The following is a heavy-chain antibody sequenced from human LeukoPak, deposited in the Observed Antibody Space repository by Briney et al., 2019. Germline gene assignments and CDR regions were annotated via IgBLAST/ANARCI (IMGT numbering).Heavy chain of an antibody. J-gene: IGHJ4*02. D-gene: IGHD3-10*01. V-gene: IGHV4-61*01. CDR2: IYYTAST. CDR1: GGSFSIGTYY. CDR3: ARRGGSGRSFDY. Sequence: SETLSLTCTVSGGSFSIGTYYGSWIRQPPGKGLEWFGYIYYTASTNYNPSPKSRLTISVHASKNQFSLKLSSVTAADTAVYYCARRGGSGRSFDYWGQGTLVTVSS.